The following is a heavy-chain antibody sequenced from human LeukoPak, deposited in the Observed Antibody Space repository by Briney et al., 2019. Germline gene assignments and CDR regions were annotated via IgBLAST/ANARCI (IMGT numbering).Heavy chain of an antibody. CDR1: GYTFTSFW. J-gene: IGHJ3*02. Sequence: GESLKISCKASGYTFTSFWIGWVRQMPGKGLEWMAIINPGDSDTRYSPSFQGQVTISADKSIGTAYPQWSSLKASDTAMYYCARDWKDPAAFDIWGQGTMVTVSS. CDR2: INPGDSDT. V-gene: IGHV5-51*01. CDR3: ARDWKDPAAFDI. D-gene: IGHD1-1*01.